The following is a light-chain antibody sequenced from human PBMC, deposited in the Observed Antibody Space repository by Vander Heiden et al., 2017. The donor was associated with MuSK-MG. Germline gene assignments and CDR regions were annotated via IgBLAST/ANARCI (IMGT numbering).Light chain of an antibody. CDR2: EGS. V-gene: IGLV2-14*01. CDR3: TSYTSAGTRV. CDR1: SRDVLFFGS. J-gene: IGLJ3*02. Sequence: QSALTPPASVSGSPCPSLTISCTITSRDVLFFGSVSCSQHRPANSPKLIIYEGSSRPSGVSNRFSGSKSGNTASLTISGLQAEEEADYYCTSYTSAGTRVFGGGTKLTVL.